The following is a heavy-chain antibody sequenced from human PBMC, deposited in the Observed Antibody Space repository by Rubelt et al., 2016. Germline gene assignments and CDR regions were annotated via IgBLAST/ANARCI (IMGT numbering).Heavy chain of an antibody. Sequence: EVQLVESGGGLVQPGGSLRLSCAASGFAFTSYSVNWVRQAPGKGLEWVSYISSSSQTIYYADSVKGRFTISRDNSKNTLYLQMNSLRAEDTAVYYCARDLRAAAGLYYYYYYGMDVWGQGTTVTVSS. V-gene: IGHV3-48*01. J-gene: IGHJ6*02. CDR1: GFAFTSYS. CDR3: ARDLRAAAGLYYYYYYGMDV. D-gene: IGHD6-13*01. CDR2: ISSSSQTI.